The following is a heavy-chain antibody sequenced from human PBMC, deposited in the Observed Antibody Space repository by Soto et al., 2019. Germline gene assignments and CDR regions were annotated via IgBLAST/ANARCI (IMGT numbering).Heavy chain of an antibody. CDR3: ARQVTVADLRGNYFDY. CDR2: IWYDGSNK. CDR1: GFTFSSYG. J-gene: IGHJ4*02. D-gene: IGHD6-19*01. Sequence: GGSLRLSCAASGFTFSSYGMHWVRQAPGKGLEWVAVIWYDGSNKYYADSVKGRFTISRDNSKNTLYLQMNSLRAEDTAVYYCARQVTVADLRGNYFDYWGQGTLVTSPQ. V-gene: IGHV3-33*01.